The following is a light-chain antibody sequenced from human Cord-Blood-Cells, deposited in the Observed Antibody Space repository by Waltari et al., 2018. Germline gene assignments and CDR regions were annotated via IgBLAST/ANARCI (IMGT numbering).Light chain of an antibody. CDR1: SSDVGGYNY. J-gene: IGLJ3*02. Sequence: QSALTQPRSVSGSPGQPVTISCTGTSSDVGGYNYVSCYQQHPGKAPKLMIYDVSKRPSGVPDRFSGSKSGNTASLTISGLQAEDEADYYCCSYAGSYTWVFGGGTKLTVL. V-gene: IGLV2-11*01. CDR2: DVS. CDR3: CSYAGSYTWV.